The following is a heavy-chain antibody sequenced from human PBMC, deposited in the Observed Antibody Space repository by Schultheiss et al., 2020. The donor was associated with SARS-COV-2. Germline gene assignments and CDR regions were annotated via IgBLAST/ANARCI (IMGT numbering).Heavy chain of an antibody. D-gene: IGHD6-13*01. CDR3: ARLIAAAGTGNWFDP. J-gene: IGHJ5*02. CDR1: GDSFSTYY. CDR2: IYWDDDK. V-gene: IGHV2-5*08. Sequence: TLSLTCSVSGDSFSTYYWSWIRQPPGKALEWLALIYWDDDKRYSTSLKTRLTISKDTSKNQVVLTMTNMDPVDTATYYCARLIAAAGTGNWFDPWGQGTLVTVSS.